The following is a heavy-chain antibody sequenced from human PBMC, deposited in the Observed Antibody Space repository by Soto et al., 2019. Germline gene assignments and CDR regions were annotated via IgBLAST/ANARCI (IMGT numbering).Heavy chain of an antibody. D-gene: IGHD1-1*01. CDR1: GYSFTSYD. Sequence: QVHLVQSGAEVKKPGASVKVSCKASGYSFTSYDINWVRQATGQGFEWLGWMNPNSGNTGYAQNFQDRVIMTRDTSISTAYMELSSLRSEDTAIYYCARNLPNTGRFDNWGQGTLVTVSS. CDR3: ARNLPNTGRFDN. J-gene: IGHJ4*02. V-gene: IGHV1-8*01. CDR2: MNPNSGNT.